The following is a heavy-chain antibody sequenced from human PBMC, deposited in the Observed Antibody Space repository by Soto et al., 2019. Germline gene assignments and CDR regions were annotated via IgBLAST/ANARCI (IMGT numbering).Heavy chain of an antibody. CDR3: AKAIVTTGGNFDY. CDR2: ISGNSDYT. Sequence: GGSLRLSCAASELTFSSYAMSWVRQAPGKGLEWVSAISGNSDYTYYAVSVKGRFTISRDNSKNMVFLQMNSLRAEDTAIYYCAKAIVTTGGNFDYWGQGTLVTVSS. J-gene: IGHJ4*02. V-gene: IGHV3-23*01. D-gene: IGHD4-17*01. CDR1: ELTFSSYA.